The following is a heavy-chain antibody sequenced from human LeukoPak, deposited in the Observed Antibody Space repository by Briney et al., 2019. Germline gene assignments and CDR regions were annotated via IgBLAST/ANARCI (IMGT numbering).Heavy chain of an antibody. J-gene: IGHJ3*02. V-gene: IGHV1-18*01. Sequence: ASVKVSCKASGYTFTSYGISWVRQAPGQGLEWMGWISAYNGNTNYAQKLLGRVTMTTDTSTSTAYMELRSLRSDDTAVYYCARDFFPAAVSNDAFDIWGQGTMVTVSS. D-gene: IGHD6-13*01. CDR3: ARDFFPAAVSNDAFDI. CDR2: ISAYNGNT. CDR1: GYTFTSYG.